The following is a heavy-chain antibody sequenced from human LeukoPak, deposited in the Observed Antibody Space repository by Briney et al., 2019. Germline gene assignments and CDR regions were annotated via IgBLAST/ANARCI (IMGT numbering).Heavy chain of an antibody. V-gene: IGHV3-11*01. D-gene: IGHD2-2*01. Sequence: PGGSLRLSCAASGFTFSDYYMSWIRQAPGKGLEWVSYISSSGSTIYYADSVKGRFTISRDNAKNSLYLQMNSLRAEDTAVYYCAKDGGLGYCSSTSCYEDYWGQGTLVTVSS. CDR2: ISSSGSTI. CDR3: AKDGGLGYCSSTSCYEDY. J-gene: IGHJ4*02. CDR1: GFTFSDYY.